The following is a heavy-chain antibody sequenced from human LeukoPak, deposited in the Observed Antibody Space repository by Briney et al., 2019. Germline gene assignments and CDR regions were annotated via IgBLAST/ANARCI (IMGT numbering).Heavy chain of an antibody. CDR3: ARGDNFSGDC. CDR1: VFTFNKYC. Sequence: GGSLRLSCAASVFTFNKYCMTWVRQAPGKGLVCVTNINQDGKDKYYVDFVKVRFTISRDNAKNSLYLQMNNLRADDTAVYYCARGDNFSGDCWGQGTLVTVSS. V-gene: IGHV3-7*04. D-gene: IGHD1-20*01. J-gene: IGHJ4*02. CDR2: INQDGKDK.